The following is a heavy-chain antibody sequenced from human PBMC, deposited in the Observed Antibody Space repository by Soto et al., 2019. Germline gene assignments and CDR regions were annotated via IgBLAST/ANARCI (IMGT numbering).Heavy chain of an antibody. Sequence: SETLSLTCTVSGGSISSSSYYWGWIRQPPGKGLEWIGSIYYSGSTYYNPSLKSQVTISVDTSKNQFALKRSSVTAADTAVYYCARLYSSSWYRPHHPDYYYYMDVWGKGTTVTVSS. J-gene: IGHJ6*03. D-gene: IGHD6-13*01. V-gene: IGHV4-39*01. CDR1: GGSISSSSYY. CDR2: IYYSGST. CDR3: ARLYSSSWYRPHHPDYYYYMDV.